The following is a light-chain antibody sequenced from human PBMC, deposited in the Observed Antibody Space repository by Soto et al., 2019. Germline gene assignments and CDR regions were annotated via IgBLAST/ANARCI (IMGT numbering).Light chain of an antibody. CDR1: QSITTW. J-gene: IGKJ1*01. V-gene: IGKV1-5*03. CDR3: QQYNTYPWT. CDR2: KAS. Sequence: DIQMTQSPSTLSASVGDRVTITCRASQSITTWLAWYRQKPGKAPNLLIYKASSLESGVPSRFSGSGYGTEFTLNISRLQRDDFAAYYCQQYNTYPWTFGQGTKVEIK.